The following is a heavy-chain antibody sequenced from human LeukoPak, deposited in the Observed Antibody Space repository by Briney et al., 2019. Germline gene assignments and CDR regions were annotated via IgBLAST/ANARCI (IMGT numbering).Heavy chain of an antibody. CDR3: ARDIPRGARYFDL. CDR1: GLTFRTYW. V-gene: IGHV3-7*01. J-gene: IGHJ5*02. D-gene: IGHD1-14*01. CDR2: IEDTGREK. Sequence: GGSLRLSCVASGLTFRTYWMSWVRQAPGKGLEWVANIEDTGREKNYADAVKGRFTVSRDNAKSSMYLQMNSLRAEDTAVYFCARDIPRGARYFDLWGHRTLVTVSS.